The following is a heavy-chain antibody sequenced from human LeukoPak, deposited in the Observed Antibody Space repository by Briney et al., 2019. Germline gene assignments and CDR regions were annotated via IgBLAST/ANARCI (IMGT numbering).Heavy chain of an antibody. CDR3: ARRDYSSRSAFELPFDY. CDR1: GFTFSSYS. Sequence: GGSLRLSCAASGFTFSSYSMNWVRQAPEKGLEWVSSISSSSSYIYYADSVKGRFTISRDNAKNSLYLQMNSLRAEDTAVYYCARRDYSSRSAFELPFDYWGQGTLVTVSS. V-gene: IGHV3-21*01. J-gene: IGHJ4*02. CDR2: ISSSSSYI. D-gene: IGHD4-11*01.